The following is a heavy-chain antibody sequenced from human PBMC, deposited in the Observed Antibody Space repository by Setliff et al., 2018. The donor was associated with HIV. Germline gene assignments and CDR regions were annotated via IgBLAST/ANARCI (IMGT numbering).Heavy chain of an antibody. V-gene: IGHV3-23*01. D-gene: IGHD6-13*01. CDR3: AHSWDFDY. J-gene: IGHJ4*02. CDR2: ISGSGGST. CDR1: GYSLSSDY. Sequence: QASETLSLTCAVPGYSLSSDYYWGWIRQPPGKGLEWVSAISGSGGSTYYADSVKGRFTISRDNSKNTLYLQMNSLRAEDTAVYYCAHSWDFDYWGQGTLVTVSS.